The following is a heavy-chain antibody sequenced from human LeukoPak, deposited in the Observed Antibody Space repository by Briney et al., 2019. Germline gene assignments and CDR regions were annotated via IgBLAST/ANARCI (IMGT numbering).Heavy chain of an antibody. CDR2: ISGSGGST. V-gene: IGHV3-23*01. J-gene: IGHJ4*02. CDR3: AKDMADLYYYGSGSYYKGFDY. Sequence: GGSLRLSCAASGFTFSSYAMSWVRQAPGKGLEWVSAISGSGGSTYYADSVKGRFTISRDNSKNTLYLQMNSLRAEDTAVYYCAKDMADLYYYGSGSYYKGFDYWGQGTLVTVSS. D-gene: IGHD3-10*01. CDR1: GFTFSSYA.